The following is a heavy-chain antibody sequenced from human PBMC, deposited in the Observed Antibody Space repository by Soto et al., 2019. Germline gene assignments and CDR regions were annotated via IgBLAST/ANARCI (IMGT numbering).Heavy chain of an antibody. Sequence: EVQLLESGGGLVQPGGSLRLSCAASGFTFSSYAMSWVRQAPGKGLEWVSGISSSGGSTYYADSVKGRFTISRDNSKNTLYLQMNSLRAEDTAVYYCAKDRLDTSSSSFGGDVWGQGTTVTVSS. D-gene: IGHD6-6*01. CDR2: ISSSGGST. V-gene: IGHV3-23*01. J-gene: IGHJ6*02. CDR3: AKDRLDTSSSSFGGDV. CDR1: GFTFSSYA.